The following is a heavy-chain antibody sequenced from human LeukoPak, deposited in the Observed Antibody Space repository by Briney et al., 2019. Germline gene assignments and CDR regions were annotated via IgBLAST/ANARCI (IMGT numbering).Heavy chain of an antibody. CDR2: ISYDGSNK. V-gene: IGHV3-30*04. Sequence: GRSLRLSCAASGFTFSSYAMHWVRQAPGKGLEWVAVISYDGSNKYYADSVKGRFTISRDNSKNTLYLQMNSLRAEDTAVYYCAKVDYYGSGSYPWGQGTLVTVSS. CDR1: GFTFSSYA. CDR3: AKVDYYGSGSYP. D-gene: IGHD3-10*01. J-gene: IGHJ5*02.